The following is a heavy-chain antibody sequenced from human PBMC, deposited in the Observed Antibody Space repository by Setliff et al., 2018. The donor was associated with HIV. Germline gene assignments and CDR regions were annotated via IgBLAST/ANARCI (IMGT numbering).Heavy chain of an antibody. D-gene: IGHD2-15*01. CDR1: GGSISSSNYY. CDR2: IYYSGST. Sequence: TLSLTCTVSGGSISSSNYYWGWIRQPPGKGLEWIASIYYSGSTYYNPSLKSRVTISVDTSKNQFSLKLKSVTAADTAVYYCARDLLDGTTVGVVVATAPSWFDPWGQGTLVTVSS. CDR3: ARDLLDGTTVGVVVATAPSWFDP. J-gene: IGHJ5*02. V-gene: IGHV4-39*07.